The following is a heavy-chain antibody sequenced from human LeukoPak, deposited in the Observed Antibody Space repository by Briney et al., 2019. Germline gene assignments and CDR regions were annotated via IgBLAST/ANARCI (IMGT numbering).Heavy chain of an antibody. CDR1: GGSISSYY. CDR3: ARDEGDGSYFDY. Sequence: PSETLSLTCTVSGGSISSYYWSWIRQPPGKGLEWIGYIYYSGTTNYNPSLKSRVTISVDTSKNQFSLKLRSVAAADTAVYYCARDEGDGSYFDYWGQGTLVTVSS. D-gene: IGHD2-15*01. CDR2: IYYSGTT. V-gene: IGHV4-59*01. J-gene: IGHJ4*02.